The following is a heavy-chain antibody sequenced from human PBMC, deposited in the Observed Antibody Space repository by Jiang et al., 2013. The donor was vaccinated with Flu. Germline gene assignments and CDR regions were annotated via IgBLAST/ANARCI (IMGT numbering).Heavy chain of an antibody. V-gene: IGHV3-33*01. CDR2: IWYDGSNK. CDR3: ARDRQQLVLWRYGMDV. CDR1: GFTFSSYG. Sequence: RLSCAASGFTFSSYGMHWVRQAPGKGLEWVAVIWYDGSNKYYADSVKGRFTISRDNSKNTLYLQMNSLRAEDTAVYYCARDRQQLVLWRYGMDVWGQGTTVTVSS. D-gene: IGHD6-13*01. J-gene: IGHJ6*02.